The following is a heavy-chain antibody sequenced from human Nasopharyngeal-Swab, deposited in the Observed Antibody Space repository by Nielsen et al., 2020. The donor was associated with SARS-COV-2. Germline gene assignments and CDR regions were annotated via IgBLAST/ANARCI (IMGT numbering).Heavy chain of an antibody. V-gene: IGHV1-3*01. Sequence: ASVKVSCKASGYTFTSYAMHWVRQAPGQRLEWMGWINAGNGNTKYSQKFQGRVTITRDTSASTAYTEMSSLRSEDTAVYYCARGTRVGLGAYYDFWSFYNYYYYYMDVWGKGTTVTVSS. CDR3: ARGTRVGLGAYYDFWSFYNYYYYYMDV. J-gene: IGHJ6*03. CDR1: GYTFTSYA. CDR2: INAGNGNT. D-gene: IGHD3-3*01.